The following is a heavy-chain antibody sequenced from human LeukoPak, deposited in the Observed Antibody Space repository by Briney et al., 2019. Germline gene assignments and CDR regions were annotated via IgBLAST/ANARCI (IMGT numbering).Heavy chain of an antibody. CDR3: AKAGGATVTRYYFDY. CDR1: GLTFSSYA. D-gene: IGHD4-17*01. J-gene: IGHJ4*02. V-gene: IGHV3-23*01. Sequence: GGSLRLSCAASGLTFSSYAMSWVRQAPGKGLEWVSAISGSDGSTYYADCVKGRFTIPRDNSKNTLYLQMNSLRAEYTAVYYCAKAGGATVTRYYFDYWGQGTLVTVSS. CDR2: ISGSDGST.